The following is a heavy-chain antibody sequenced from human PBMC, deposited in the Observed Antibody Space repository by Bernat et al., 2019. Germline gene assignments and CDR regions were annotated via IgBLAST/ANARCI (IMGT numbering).Heavy chain of an antibody. CDR3: ARDVNWGYDC. CDR2: LNTGGDT. D-gene: IGHD3-16*01. CDR1: GFTVSSAV. V-gene: IGHV3-66*01. Sequence: EVHLLDSGGGLVQPGGSLRLSCAASGFTVSSAVMNWVRQAPGKGLEWVSALNTGGDTFYADSAEGRLTTSRDNAKNTLYLQMNSLRVEDTGVYYCARDVNWGYDCWGQGTLVTVAS. J-gene: IGHJ4*02.